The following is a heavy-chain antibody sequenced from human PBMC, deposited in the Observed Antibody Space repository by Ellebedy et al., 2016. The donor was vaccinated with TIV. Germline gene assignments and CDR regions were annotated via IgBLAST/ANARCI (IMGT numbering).Heavy chain of an antibody. Sequence: SETLSLTCAVYGWSFSGYYWRWIPQPPGKGLEWIAEINHSGSTNYNPSLKSRVTISVDTSKNQLSLKLSSVTAADTAVYYCGRDHRARVGATMPFDYWGQGTLVTVSS. CDR2: INHSGST. CDR1: GWSFSGYY. D-gene: IGHD1-26*01. V-gene: IGHV4-34*01. CDR3: GRDHRARVGATMPFDY. J-gene: IGHJ4*02.